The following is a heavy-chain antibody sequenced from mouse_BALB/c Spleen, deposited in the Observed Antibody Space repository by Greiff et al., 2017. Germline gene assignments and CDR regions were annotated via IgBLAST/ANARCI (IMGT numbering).Heavy chain of an antibody. CDR2: ISSGGST. D-gene: IGHD2-4*01. CDR3: ARGQVDYDYDPFAY. V-gene: IGHV5-6-5*01. J-gene: IGHJ3*01. Sequence: EVKLMDSGGGLVQPGGSRKLSCAASGFTFSSYAMSWVRQTPEKRLEWVASISSGGSTYYPDSVKGRFTISRDNARNILYLQMSSLRSEDTAMYYWARGQVDYDYDPFAYWGQGTLVTVSA. CDR1: GFTFSSYA.